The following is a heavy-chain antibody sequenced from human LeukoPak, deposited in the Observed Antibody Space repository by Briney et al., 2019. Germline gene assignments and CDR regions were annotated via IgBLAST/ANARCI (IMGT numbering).Heavy chain of an antibody. CDR3: ARGPPSYIF. CDR2: INHSGST. CDR1: GGSFSEYY. Sequence: PSETLSLTCTVYGGSFSEYYWSWIRQPPGKGLEWIGEINHSGSTNYNPSLKSRVTISVDTSKNQFSLKLSSVTAADTAVYYCARGPPSYIFWGQGTLVTVSS. V-gene: IGHV4-34*01. J-gene: IGHJ4*02. D-gene: IGHD2-21*01.